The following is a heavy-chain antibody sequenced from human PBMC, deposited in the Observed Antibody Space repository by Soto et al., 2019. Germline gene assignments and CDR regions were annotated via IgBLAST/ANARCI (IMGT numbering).Heavy chain of an antibody. D-gene: IGHD3-10*01. CDR1: GASVSSGNYY. J-gene: IGHJ4*01. Sequence: PSETLSLTCTVSGASVSSGNYYWSWIRQPPGKGLECIGYIYYSGITNYNPSLKSRVTISIDTSKNHFSLKLRSVTAADTAVYYCERLDYYGSGSFYWGHGTLVTVSS. CDR2: IYYSGIT. CDR3: ERLDYYGSGSFY. V-gene: IGHV4-61*03.